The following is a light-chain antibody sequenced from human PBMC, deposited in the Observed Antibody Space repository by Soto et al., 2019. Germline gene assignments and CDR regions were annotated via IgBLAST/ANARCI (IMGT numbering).Light chain of an antibody. CDR3: QHYYSAPRT. J-gene: IGKJ1*01. V-gene: IGKV4-1*01. CDR1: QSLLYRSNNKNY. CDR2: WAS. Sequence: DIVLTQSPDSLAVSLGERATINCKSSQSLLYRSNNKNYLAWYQQKPGQPLKLLISWASTRESGVPDRFSGSGSGADFTLTISRLQAEDVAVYYCQHYYSAPRTFGQGTKVAIK.